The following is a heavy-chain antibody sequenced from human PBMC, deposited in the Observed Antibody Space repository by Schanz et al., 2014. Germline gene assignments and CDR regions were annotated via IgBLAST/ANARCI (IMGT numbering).Heavy chain of an antibody. Sequence: DVQLLESGGGLVQPGGSLRLSCAASGFTFNSYAMTWVRQAPGKGLEWVSSISHGGGSKYYADSVKGRFTISRDNSENTLYLQMNSLSADDTAVFYCAKGMGYCSGSACYDCYYYGLDVWGQGTTVTVSS. CDR1: GFTFNSYA. CDR2: ISHGGGSK. V-gene: IGHV3-23*01. CDR3: AKGMGYCSGSACYDCYYYGLDV. J-gene: IGHJ6*02. D-gene: IGHD2-15*01.